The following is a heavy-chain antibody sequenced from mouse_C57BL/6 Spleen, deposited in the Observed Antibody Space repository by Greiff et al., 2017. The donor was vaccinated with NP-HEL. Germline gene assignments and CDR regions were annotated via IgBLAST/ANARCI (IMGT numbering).Heavy chain of an antibody. CDR2: IDPSDSYT. V-gene: IGHV1-69*01. CDR1: GYTFTSYW. CDR3: ARGGLTGRFDY. D-gene: IGHD4-1*01. J-gene: IGHJ2*01. Sequence: VQLQQSGAELVMPGASVKLSCKASGYTFTSYWMHWVKQRPGQGLEWIGEIDPSDSYTNYNQKFKGKSTLTVDKSSSTAYMQLSSLTSEDSAVYYCARGGLTGRFDYWGQGTTLTVSS.